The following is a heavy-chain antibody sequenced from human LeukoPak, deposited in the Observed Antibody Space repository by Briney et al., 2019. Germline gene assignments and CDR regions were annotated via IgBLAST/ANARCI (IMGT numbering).Heavy chain of an antibody. D-gene: IGHD1-26*01. CDR2: ISYSGDT. J-gene: IGHJ4*02. V-gene: IGHV4-59*08. Sequence: SETLSLTCTVSGGSMRTYSWSWIRQPPGKGLEWIGYISYSGDTSYNPSLKSRLTISIDTSKNQFSLKLNSVTAADTALYYCARHEGGGTYPLDYWGQGTLVTVSS. CDR1: GGSMRTYS. CDR3: ARHEGGGTYPLDY.